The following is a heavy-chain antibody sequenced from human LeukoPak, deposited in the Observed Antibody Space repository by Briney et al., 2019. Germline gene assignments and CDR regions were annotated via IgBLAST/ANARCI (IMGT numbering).Heavy chain of an antibody. CDR1: GGSFSSNNYY. CDR2: IYYSGNT. V-gene: IGHV4-39*01. D-gene: IGHD7-27*01. CDR3: ATPGGGLGIEAFDI. Sequence: SETLSLTCTVSGGSFSSNNYYWGWIRQPPGKGLEWIGSIYYSGNTHYNPSLKSRVTTSVDTSKNQFSLKLYSVTAADTAVYYCATPGGGLGIEAFDIWGQGTMVTVSS. J-gene: IGHJ3*02.